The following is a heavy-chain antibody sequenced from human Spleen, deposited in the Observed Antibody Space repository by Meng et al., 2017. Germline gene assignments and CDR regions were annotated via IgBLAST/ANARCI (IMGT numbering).Heavy chain of an antibody. D-gene: IGHD3-10*01. CDR2: INTGNGNT. CDR1: GYTFSSYV. V-gene: IGHV1-3*04. J-gene: IGHJ4*02. CDR3: ARVSAASGSYFY. Sequence: QVQLVQSGAEVRKPGASVKVSCEASGYTFSSYVMHWVRQAPGQRLEWMGWINTGNGNTKYSQKFQGRVTITRDTSASTGYMELSSLRSEDTAVYYCARVSAASGSYFYWGQGTLVTVSS.